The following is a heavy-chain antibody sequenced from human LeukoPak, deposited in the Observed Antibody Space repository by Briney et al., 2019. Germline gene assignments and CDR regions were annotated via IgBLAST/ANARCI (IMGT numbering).Heavy chain of an antibody. Sequence: GGSLRLSCATSGFIFSNYWMNWVRQAPGKGREWVANIRKDGSERYYVESVKGRFTISRDNAKNSLYLQMNSLRAEDTAVYYCASRVGASSNMDVWGKGTTVTVSS. CDR3: ASRVGASSNMDV. CDR1: GFIFSNYW. J-gene: IGHJ6*04. D-gene: IGHD1-26*01. CDR2: IRKDGSER. V-gene: IGHV3-7*03.